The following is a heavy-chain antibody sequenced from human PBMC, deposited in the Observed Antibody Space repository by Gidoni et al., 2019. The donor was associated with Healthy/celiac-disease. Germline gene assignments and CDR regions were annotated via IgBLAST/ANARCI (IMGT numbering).Heavy chain of an antibody. J-gene: IGHJ4*02. CDR2: ISYDGSNK. CDR1: GFTFSSYA. Sequence: QVQLVESGGGVVQPGRSLRLSCAASGFTFSSYAMHWVRQAPGKGLEWVAVISYDGSNKYYADSVKGRFTISRDNSKNTLYLQMNSLRAEDTAVYYCAREDVAAAALYGGYFDYWGQGTLVTVSS. D-gene: IGHD6-13*01. CDR3: AREDVAAAALYGGYFDY. V-gene: IGHV3-30-3*01.